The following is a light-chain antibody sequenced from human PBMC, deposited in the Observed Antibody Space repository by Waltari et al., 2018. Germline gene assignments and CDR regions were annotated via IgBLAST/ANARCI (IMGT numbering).Light chain of an antibody. V-gene: IGLV2-14*03. J-gene: IGLJ2*01. CDR1: SSDIGGYKH. CDR2: DVS. Sequence: QSALTQPASVSGSPGQSITISCTGTSSDIGGYKHVSWYQQHPGKAPKLMIYDVSNRPSGVSNRFSGSKSGNTASLTISGLQAEDEADYYCSSYITSSTLELFGGGTSLTVL. CDR3: SSYITSSTLEL.